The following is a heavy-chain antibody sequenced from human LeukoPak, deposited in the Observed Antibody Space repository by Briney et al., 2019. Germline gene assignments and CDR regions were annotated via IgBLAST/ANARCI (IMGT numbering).Heavy chain of an antibody. CDR2: ISSSRSYI. V-gene: IGHV3-21*01. CDR1: GFTFSSYS. Sequence: KPGGSLRLSCAASGFTFSSYSMNWVRQPPGKGLEWVSSISSSRSYIYYVDSVKGRFTISRDNAKNSLYLQMNSLRAEDTAVYYCARDLPDEVPSFDLWGRGTLVTVSS. CDR3: ARDLPDEVPSFDL. J-gene: IGHJ2*01. D-gene: IGHD1-1*01.